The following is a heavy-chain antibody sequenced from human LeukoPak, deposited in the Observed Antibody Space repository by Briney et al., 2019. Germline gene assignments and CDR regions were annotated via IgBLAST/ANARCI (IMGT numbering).Heavy chain of an antibody. CDR1: GFTFGDYA. Sequence: PGGSLRLSCTASGFTFGDYAMSWVRQAPGKGLEWVGFIRSKAYGGTTEYAASVKGRFTISRDDSKSIAYLQMNSLKTEDTAVYYCTRDPYYDFWSGYLAGDSWGQGTLVTVSS. V-gene: IGHV3-49*04. D-gene: IGHD3-3*01. CDR2: IRSKAYGGTT. CDR3: TRDPYYDFWSGYLAGDS. J-gene: IGHJ4*02.